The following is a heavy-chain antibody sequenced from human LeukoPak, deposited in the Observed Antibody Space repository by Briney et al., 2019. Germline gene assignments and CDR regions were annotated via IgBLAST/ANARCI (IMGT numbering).Heavy chain of an antibody. CDR3: AKGSSRILVVPAAFDY. CDR2: MKQDGSEK. CDR1: GFTFRTYW. V-gene: IGHV3-7*01. J-gene: IGHJ4*02. D-gene: IGHD2-2*01. Sequence: PGGSLRLSCAASGFTFRTYWMSWVRQAPGKGLEWVANMKQDGSEKYYVDSVKGRFTISRDNAKNSLYLQMNSLRVEGTAVYYCAKGSSRILVVPAAFDYWGQGTLVTVSS.